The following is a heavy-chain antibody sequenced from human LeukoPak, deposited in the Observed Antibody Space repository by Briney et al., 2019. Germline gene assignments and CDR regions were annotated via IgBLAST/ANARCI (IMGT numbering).Heavy chain of an antibody. Sequence: PGGSLRLSCAASGFTFSSYATSWVRQAPGKGLEWVSAISGSGGSTYYADSVKGRFTISRDNSKNTLYLQMNSLRAEDTAVYYCAKDRTYSGSYLSRIDYWGQGTLVTVSS. CDR1: GFTFSSYA. CDR2: ISGSGGST. CDR3: AKDRTYSGSYLSRIDY. J-gene: IGHJ4*02. D-gene: IGHD1-26*01. V-gene: IGHV3-23*01.